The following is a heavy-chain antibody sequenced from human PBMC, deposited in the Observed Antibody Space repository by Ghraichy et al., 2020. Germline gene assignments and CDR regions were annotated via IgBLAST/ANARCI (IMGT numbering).Heavy chain of an antibody. CDR1: GFTFSSYW. CDR2: IKQDGSEK. V-gene: IGHV3-7*01. D-gene: IGHD3-3*01. Sequence: LNISCAASGFTFSSYWMSWVRQAPGKGLEWVANIKQDGSEKYYVDSVKGRFTISRDNAKNSLYLQMNSLRAEDTAVYYCARYVGWIFGVVITNYYYYGMDVWGQGTTVTVSS. CDR3: ARYVGWIFGVVITNYYYYGMDV. J-gene: IGHJ6*02.